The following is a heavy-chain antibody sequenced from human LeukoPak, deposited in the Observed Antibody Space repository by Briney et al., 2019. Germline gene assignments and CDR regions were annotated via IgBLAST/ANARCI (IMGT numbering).Heavy chain of an antibody. CDR1: GFTFSYAH. V-gene: IGHV3-15*01. D-gene: IGHD4-17*01. CDR3: TTLLAYGDLLVDS. Sequence: GGSLRLSCAASGFTFSYAHMSWVRQAPGKGLEWVGRIKNKHDGGTTDYAAPVKGRFTISRDDSKNTVYLQMTSLKTEDTAVYYCTTLLAYGDLLVDSWGQGTLVTVSS. J-gene: IGHJ4*02. CDR2: IKNKHDGGTT.